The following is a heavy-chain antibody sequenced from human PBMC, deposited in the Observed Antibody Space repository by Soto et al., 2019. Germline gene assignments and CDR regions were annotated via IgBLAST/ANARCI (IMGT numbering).Heavy chain of an antibody. Sequence: PGGSLRLSCSASGFTFSSYAMHWVRQAPGKGLEYVSAISSNGGSTYYADSVKGRFTISRDNSKNTLYLQMSSLRAEDTAVYYCVKSPGLYCSGGSCHQGTDYWGQGTLVTVSS. CDR3: VKSPGLYCSGGSCHQGTDY. D-gene: IGHD2-15*01. CDR1: GFTFSSYA. CDR2: ISSNGGST. J-gene: IGHJ4*02. V-gene: IGHV3-64D*06.